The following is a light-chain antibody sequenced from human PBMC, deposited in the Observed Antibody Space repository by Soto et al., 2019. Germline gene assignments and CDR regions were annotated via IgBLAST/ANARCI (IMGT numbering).Light chain of an antibody. Sequence: QLVLTQPPSASGSPGQSVTISCTGTSSAVAGYNYVSWYQQHPGKAPKLMIYEVNKRPSGVPDRFSGSKSGTTASLTVSGLQAEDEADYYCSSYTGSNDVVFGGGTKLTVL. CDR1: SSAVAGYNY. V-gene: IGLV2-8*01. CDR3: SSYTGSNDVV. J-gene: IGLJ2*01. CDR2: EVN.